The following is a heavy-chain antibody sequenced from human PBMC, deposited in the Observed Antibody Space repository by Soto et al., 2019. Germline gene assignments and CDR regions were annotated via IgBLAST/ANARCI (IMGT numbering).Heavy chain of an antibody. CDR2: IYYSGST. CDR3: AREGTTVDSYYYHGMDV. Sequence: QVQLQESGPGLVKPSETLSLTCTVSGGSISSYYWSWIRQPPGKGLEWIGYIYYSGSTNYNPSLKRRDTISVDPSKNQCSLKLSSVTAADTAVYYCAREGTTVDSYYYHGMDVWGQGTTVTVSS. V-gene: IGHV4-59*01. CDR1: GGSISSYY. D-gene: IGHD1-1*01. J-gene: IGHJ6*02.